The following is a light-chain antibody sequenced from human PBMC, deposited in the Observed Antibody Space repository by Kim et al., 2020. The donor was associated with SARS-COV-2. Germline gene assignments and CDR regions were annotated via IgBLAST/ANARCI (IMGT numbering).Light chain of an antibody. J-gene: IGLJ2*01. CDR2: DVT. V-gene: IGLV2-14*03. Sequence: GQSITISCTGTSADVGAYNYVSWYQQHPGKAPKLLIDDVTNRPSGVSPRFSGSKSGNTAYLTISRLQTEDEADYYCTSYTTAATQVFGGGTRVTVL. CDR1: SADVGAYNY. CDR3: TSYTTAATQV.